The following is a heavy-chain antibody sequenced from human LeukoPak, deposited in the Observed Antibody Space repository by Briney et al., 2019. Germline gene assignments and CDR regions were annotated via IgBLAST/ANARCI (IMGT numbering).Heavy chain of an antibody. D-gene: IGHD2-8*02. CDR1: GFTFSTFA. Sequence: GGSLRLSCAASGFTFSTFAMIWVRQPPGKGLEWVSSIFPTGGEIHYADSVRGRFTISRDNSKSTLSLQMNSLRAEDTAIYYCATYRQVLLPLESWGQGTLVTVSS. CDR2: IFPTGGEI. J-gene: IGHJ5*02. V-gene: IGHV3-23*01. CDR3: ATYRQVLLPLES.